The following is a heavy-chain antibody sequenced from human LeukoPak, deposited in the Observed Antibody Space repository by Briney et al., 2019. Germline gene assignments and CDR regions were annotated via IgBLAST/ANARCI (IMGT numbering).Heavy chain of an antibody. J-gene: IGHJ6*02. CDR3: ATSLAAAGSYYYYGMDA. CDR2: IYYSECT. Sequence: SETLSLTCIVSGGSISSYYWSWMRQPAGKGLEWMGHIYYSECTNYNPSLKSRVNISVAPSKNQFSLKLSSVTAADTAVYYCATSLAAAGSYYYYGMDAWGQGTTATVSS. CDR1: GGSISSYY. D-gene: IGHD6-13*01. V-gene: IGHV4-59*01.